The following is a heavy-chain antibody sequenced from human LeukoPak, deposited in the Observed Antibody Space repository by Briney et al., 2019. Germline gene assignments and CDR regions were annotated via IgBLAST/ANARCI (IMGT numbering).Heavy chain of an antibody. V-gene: IGHV3-23*01. CDR3: AKGSALGYSSSWYLNS. J-gene: IGHJ4*02. CDR1: GFTFSSYG. D-gene: IGHD6-13*01. CDR2: TSGSGAYT. Sequence: GESLKISCAASGFTFSSYGMNWVRQAPGKGLEWISATSGSGAYTYYADSVKGRFTISRDNSKDTLYLQMNSLKVGDTALYYCAKGSALGYSSSWYLNSWGQGTLVTVSS.